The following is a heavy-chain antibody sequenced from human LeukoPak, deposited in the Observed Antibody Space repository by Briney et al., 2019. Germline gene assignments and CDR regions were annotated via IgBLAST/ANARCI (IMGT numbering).Heavy chain of an antibody. CDR2: TNPNSGGT. J-gene: IGHJ4*02. Sequence: GASVKVSCKASGYTLTGYYTHWVRQAPGQGLEWMGRTNPNSGGTNYAQKFQGRVTLTRDTSVSTAYMELSRLGSDDTAVYYCARDLGSDRDFWGQGTLVIVSS. D-gene: IGHD3-16*02. V-gene: IGHV1-2*06. CDR1: GYTLTGYY. CDR3: ARDLGSDRDF.